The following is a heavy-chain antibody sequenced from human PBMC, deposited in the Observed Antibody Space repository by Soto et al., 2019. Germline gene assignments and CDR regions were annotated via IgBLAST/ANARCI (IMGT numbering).Heavy chain of an antibody. D-gene: IGHD1-26*01. V-gene: IGHV4-4*07. Sequence: SETLSLTCSVSGGSINSYWWSWIRQPAGKGLEWIGRVYSSGTTDYNPSLNSRATMSVETSKNQFSLKLSSVTAADTAVYYCARVASGSYFRHYYFDYWGQGTLVTVSS. CDR3: ARVASGSYFRHYYFDY. CDR2: VYSSGTT. CDR1: GGSINSYW. J-gene: IGHJ4*02.